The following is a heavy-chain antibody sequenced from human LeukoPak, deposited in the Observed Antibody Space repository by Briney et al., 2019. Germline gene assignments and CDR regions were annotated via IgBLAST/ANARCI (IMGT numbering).Heavy chain of an antibody. Sequence: SETLSLTCAVFGGSFSSYFWSWIRQSPGKGLEWIGEINHSGSTNYNPSLKSRVTISLGTSKNQFSLKLSSVTAADTAVYYCARRLGRKFGERFYYYHYMDVWGKGTTVTISS. CDR2: INHSGST. CDR3: ARRLGRKFGERFYYYHYMDV. J-gene: IGHJ6*03. CDR1: GGSFSSYF. V-gene: IGHV4-34*01. D-gene: IGHD3-10*01.